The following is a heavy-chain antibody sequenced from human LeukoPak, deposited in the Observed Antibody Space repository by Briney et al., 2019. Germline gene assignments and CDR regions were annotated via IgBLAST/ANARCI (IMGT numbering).Heavy chain of an antibody. D-gene: IGHD3-10*01. CDR3: ARHPTYGSGSYSVP. CDR1: GVSISSYY. Sequence: SETLSLTCTVSGVSISSYYWSWLRQPPGKGLEWIGYIYYSGSTNYNPSLKSRVTISVDTSKNQFSLKLSSVTAADTAVYYCARHPTYGSGSYSVPWGQGTLVTVSS. J-gene: IGHJ4*02. V-gene: IGHV4-59*01. CDR2: IYYSGST.